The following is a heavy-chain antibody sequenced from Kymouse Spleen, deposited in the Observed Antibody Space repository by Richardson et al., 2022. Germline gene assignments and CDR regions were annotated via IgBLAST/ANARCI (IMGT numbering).Heavy chain of an antibody. CDR1: GGSISSSSYY. J-gene: IGHJ4*02. CDR2: IYYSGST. V-gene: IGHV4-39*01. Sequence: QLQLQESGPGLVKPSETLSLTCTVSGGSISSSSYYWGWIRQPPGKGLEWIGSIYYSGSTYYNPSLKSRVTISVDTSKNQFSLKLSSVTAADTAVYYCAREYRMVRGSDYWGQGTLVTVSS. CDR3: AREYRMVRGSDY. D-gene: IGHD3-10*01.